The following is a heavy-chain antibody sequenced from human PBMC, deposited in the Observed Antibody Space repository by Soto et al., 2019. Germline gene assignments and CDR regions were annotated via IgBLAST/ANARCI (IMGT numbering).Heavy chain of an antibody. J-gene: IGHJ4*02. CDR3: AREPSALFSARIEYYGPNWYYFDY. V-gene: IGHV3-7*01. D-gene: IGHD4-17*01. CDR2: IKQDGSEK. Sequence: PGGSLRLSCAASGFTFSSYWMSWVRQAPGKGLEWVANIKQDGSEKYYVDSVKGRFTISRDNAKNSLYLQMNSLRAEDTAVYYCAREPSALFSARIEYYGPNWYYFDYWGQGTLVTVSS. CDR1: GFTFSSYW.